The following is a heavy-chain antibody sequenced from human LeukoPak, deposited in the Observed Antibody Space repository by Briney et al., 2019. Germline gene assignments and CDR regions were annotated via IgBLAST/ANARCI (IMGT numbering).Heavy chain of an antibody. J-gene: IGHJ4*02. Sequence: SETLSLTCAVSGGSISSGGYSWSWIRQPPGKGLEWIGYIYHSGSTYYNPSLKSRVTISVDRSKNQFSLKLSSVTAADTAVYYCARVSQYSGCQDKYFDYWGQGTLVTVSS. V-gene: IGHV4-30-2*01. CDR2: IYHSGST. CDR1: GGSISSGGYS. CDR3: ARVSQYSGCQDKYFDY. D-gene: IGHD5-12*01.